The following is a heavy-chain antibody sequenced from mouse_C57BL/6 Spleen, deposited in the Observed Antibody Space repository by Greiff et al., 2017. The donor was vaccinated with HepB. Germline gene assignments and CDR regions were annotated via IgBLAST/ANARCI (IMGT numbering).Heavy chain of an antibody. CDR1: GYTFTSYG. D-gene: IGHD2-4*01. CDR3: ARALYDYDWYFDV. Sequence: VQLVESGAELARPGASVKLSCKASGYTFTSYGISWVKQRTGQGLEWIGEIYPRSGNTYYNEKFKGKATLTADKSSSTAYMELRSLTSEDSAVYFCARALYDYDWYFDVWGTGTTVTVSS. J-gene: IGHJ1*03. CDR2: IYPRSGNT. V-gene: IGHV1-81*01.